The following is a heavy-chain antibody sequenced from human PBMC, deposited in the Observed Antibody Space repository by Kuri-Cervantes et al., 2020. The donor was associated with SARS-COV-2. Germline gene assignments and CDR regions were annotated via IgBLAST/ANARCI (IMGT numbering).Heavy chain of an antibody. CDR2: IESKTDGGTT. CDR3: TTLIDY. Sequence: GGSLRLSCAASGFTFSNAWMNWVRQAPGKGLEWVGRIESKTDGGTTDYAAPVKGRFTISRDDSKNTLYLQMNSLKTEDTAVYYCTTLIDYWGQGALVTVSS. J-gene: IGHJ4*02. V-gene: IGHV3-15*04. CDR1: GFTFSNAW.